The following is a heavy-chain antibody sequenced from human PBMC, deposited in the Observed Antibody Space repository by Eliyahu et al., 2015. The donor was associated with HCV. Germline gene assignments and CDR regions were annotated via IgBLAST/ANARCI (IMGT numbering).Heavy chain of an antibody. CDR3: TPLRSSPTPDLDH. J-gene: IGHJ4*02. CDR1: GFVFXHVY. Sequence: EVQLVESGGGLVKPGESLRLSCAASGFVFXHVYMTWVRQAPGKGLEWVGRIKSKADGGTRDYAAPVKGRFTISRDDSKDMLYLQMNSLKTEDTGVYFCTPLRSSPTPDLDHWGQGTLVTVSS. D-gene: IGHD3-16*02. CDR2: IKSKADGGTR. V-gene: IGHV3-15*01.